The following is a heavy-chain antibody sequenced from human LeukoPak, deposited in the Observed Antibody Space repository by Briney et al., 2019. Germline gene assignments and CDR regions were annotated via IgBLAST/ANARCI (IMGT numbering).Heavy chain of an antibody. Sequence: PGGSRRSSCAAPGSTFITYWRPWVRQAPGKGLVWVSRIKSDGSTTSYADSVKGRFTISRDNAKNTLFLQMNSLRAEDTAVYYCARDRSYAMDVWGQGTTVTVSS. CDR2: IKSDGSTT. CDR1: GSTFITYW. V-gene: IGHV3-74*01. J-gene: IGHJ6*02. CDR3: ARDRSYAMDV.